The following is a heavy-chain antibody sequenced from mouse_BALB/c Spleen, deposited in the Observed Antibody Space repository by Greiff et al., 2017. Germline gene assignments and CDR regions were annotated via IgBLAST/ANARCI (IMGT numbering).Heavy chain of an antibody. CDR3: ARSEGYGTYAMDY. D-gene: IGHD2-3*01. CDR2: ISTYYGDA. J-gene: IGHJ4*01. Sequence: QVHVKQSGAELVRPGVSVKISCKGSGYTFTDYAMHWVKQSHAKSLEWIGVISTYYGDASYNQKFKGKATMTVDKSSSTAYMELARLTSEDSAIYYCARSEGYGTYAMDYWGQGTSVTGSS. V-gene: IGHV1S137*01. CDR1: GYTFTDYA.